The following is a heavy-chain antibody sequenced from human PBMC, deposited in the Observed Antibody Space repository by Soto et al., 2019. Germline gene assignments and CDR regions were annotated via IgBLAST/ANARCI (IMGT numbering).Heavy chain of an antibody. D-gene: IGHD3-3*01. CDR1: GYTFTSYG. CDR2: ISAYNGNT. Sequence: ASVKVSCKASGYTFTSYGISWVRQAPGQGLEWMGWISAYNGNTNYAQKLQGRVTMTTDTSTSTAYMELRSLRSDDTAVYYWARYSCYGDLWSGYYYGMDVWGQGTTVTVSS. CDR3: ARYSCYGDLWSGYYYGMDV. V-gene: IGHV1-18*04. J-gene: IGHJ6*02.